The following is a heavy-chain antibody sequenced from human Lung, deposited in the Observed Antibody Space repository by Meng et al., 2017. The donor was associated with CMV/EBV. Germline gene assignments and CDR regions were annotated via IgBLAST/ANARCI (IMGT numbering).Heavy chain of an antibody. Sequence: SGQGDWRPFETPYYPFNGLRHSIRRSSHYWGWMPQAPGKGLEWIGNINYNGLTSYNPSLNSRVTISVDTSKHQFSLKLSSVTAADTAVFYCARVWANGDGWFDPWGQGTLVTGSS. D-gene: IGHD2-8*01. V-gene: IGHV4-39*07. J-gene: IGHJ5*02. CDR3: ARVWANGDGWFDP. CDR2: INYNGLT. CDR1: RHSIRRSSHY.